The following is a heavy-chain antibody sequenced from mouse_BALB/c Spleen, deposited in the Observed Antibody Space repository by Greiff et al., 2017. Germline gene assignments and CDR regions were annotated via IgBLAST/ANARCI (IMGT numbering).Heavy chain of an antibody. CDR2: IWGDGST. CDR1: GFSLTGYG. D-gene: IGHD2-3*01. J-gene: IGHJ4*01. CDR3: ARDGGLLKYYAMDY. V-gene: IGHV2-6-7*01. Sequence: VQRVESGPGLVAPSQSLSITCTVSGFSLTGYGVNWVRQPPGKGLEWLGMIWGDGSTDYNSALKSRLSISKDNSKSQVFLKMNSLQTDDTARYYCARDGGLLKYYAMDYWGQGTSVTVSS.